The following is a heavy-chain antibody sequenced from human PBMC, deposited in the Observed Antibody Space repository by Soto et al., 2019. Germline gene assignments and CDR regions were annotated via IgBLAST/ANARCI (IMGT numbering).Heavy chain of an antibody. Sequence: SVKVSCKASGGTFSSYAISWVRQAPGQGLEWMGGIIPIFGTANYAQKFQGRVTITADESTSTAYMELSSLRSEDTAVYYCVRGAHYSNYDWFDPWGQGTLVTVSS. CDR1: GGTFSSYA. CDR2: IIPIFGTA. D-gene: IGHD4-4*01. V-gene: IGHV1-69*13. J-gene: IGHJ5*02. CDR3: VRGAHYSNYDWFDP.